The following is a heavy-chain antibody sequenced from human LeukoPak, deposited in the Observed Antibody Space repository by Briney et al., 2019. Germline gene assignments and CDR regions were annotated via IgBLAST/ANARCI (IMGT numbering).Heavy chain of an antibody. CDR2: ISYDGSNK. CDR3: VNGWDIDY. D-gene: IGHD6-19*01. V-gene: IGHV3-30-3*01. J-gene: IGHJ4*02. Sequence: GSLRLSCAASGFTFSSYAMHWVRQAPGKGLEWVAVISYDGSNKYYADSVKGRFTISRDNSKNTLYLQMNSLRAEDTAVYYCVNGWDIDYWGQGTLVTVSS. CDR1: GFTFSSYA.